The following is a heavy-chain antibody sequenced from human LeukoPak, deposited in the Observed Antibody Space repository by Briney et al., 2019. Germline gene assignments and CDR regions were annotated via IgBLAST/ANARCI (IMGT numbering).Heavy chain of an antibody. D-gene: IGHD3-22*01. Sequence: ASVKVSCKASGYTFTSYGISWVRQAPGQGLEWMGWISAYNGNTNYAQKLQGRVTMTTDTSTGTAYMELRSLRSDDTAVYYCARTSPYYYDSSGYYGGYYFDYWGQGTLVTVSS. J-gene: IGHJ4*02. V-gene: IGHV1-18*01. CDR1: GYTFTSYG. CDR2: ISAYNGNT. CDR3: ARTSPYYYDSSGYYGGYYFDY.